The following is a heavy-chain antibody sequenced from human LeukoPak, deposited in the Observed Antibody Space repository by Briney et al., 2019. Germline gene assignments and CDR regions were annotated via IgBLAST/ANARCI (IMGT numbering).Heavy chain of an antibody. D-gene: IGHD6-19*01. CDR1: GDSISSYY. J-gene: IGHJ4*02. V-gene: IGHV4-59*01. CDR3: ARAAIAVAGTIEY. CDR2: IYYSGST. Sequence: SETLSLTCTVSGDSISSYYWSWIRQPPGKGLEWIGYIYYSGSTNYNPSLKSRVTRSVDTSKNQFSLKLSSVSAADTAVYYCARAAIAVAGTIEYWGQGTLVTVSS.